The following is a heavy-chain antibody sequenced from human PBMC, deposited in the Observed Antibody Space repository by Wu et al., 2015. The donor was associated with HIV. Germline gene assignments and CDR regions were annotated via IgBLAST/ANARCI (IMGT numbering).Heavy chain of an antibody. V-gene: IGHV1-2*02. D-gene: IGHD4-11*01. J-gene: IGHJ4*02. CDR2: INPSGGST. Sequence: QVQLLQSGAEVKKPGASVKVSCKASGYNFNNYYIHWVRQAPGQGLQWMAWINPSGGSTIYSESFEGRISITRDTSLNIVYMELDTLTSGDTAIYYCARDATPITTEFDYWGQGTLITVSS. CDR1: GYNFNNYY. CDR3: ARDATPITTEFDY.